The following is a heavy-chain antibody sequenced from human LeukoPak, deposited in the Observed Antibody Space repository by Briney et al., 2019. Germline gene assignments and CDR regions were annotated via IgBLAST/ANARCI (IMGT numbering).Heavy chain of an antibody. D-gene: IGHD3-10*01. J-gene: IGHJ4*02. CDR2: ISSSGGYT. V-gene: IGHV3-11*06. CDR1: GFTFSDYY. CDR3: VRPTVRGVITY. Sequence: GGSLRLSCAASGFTFSDYYMSWIRQAPGKGLEWVTIISSSGGYTIYADSVMGRFTISRDNAKNSLYLQMNSLRAEDTAVYYCVRPTVRGVITYWGQGTLVTVSS.